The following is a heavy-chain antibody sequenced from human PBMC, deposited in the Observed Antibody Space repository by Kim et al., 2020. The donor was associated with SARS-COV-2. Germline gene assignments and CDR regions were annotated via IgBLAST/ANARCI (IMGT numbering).Heavy chain of an antibody. CDR1: GGSISSYY. Sequence: SETLSLTCTVSGGSISSYYWSWIRQPPGKGLEWIGYIYYSGSTNYNPSLKSRVTISVDTSKNQFSLKLSSVTAADTAVYYCARAEGFYVMDVWGQGTTVTVSS. V-gene: IGHV4-59*01. CDR3: ARAEGFYVMDV. J-gene: IGHJ6*02. CDR2: IYYSGST.